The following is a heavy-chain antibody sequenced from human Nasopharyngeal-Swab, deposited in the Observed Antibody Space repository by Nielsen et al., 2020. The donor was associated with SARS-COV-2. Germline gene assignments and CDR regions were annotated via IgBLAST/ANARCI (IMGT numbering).Heavy chain of an antibody. CDR1: GFTFNDYD. Sequence: GGSLRLSYAPSGFTFNDYDICWVRQTAGAGLEWVSSVGTAGDTHYQDSVQGRFTISRENAKNSVFLQMDSLKVGDTGIYFCARVLSRTSPYGMDVWGRGTQVTVSS. J-gene: IGHJ6*01. D-gene: IGHD2-2*01. CDR2: VGTAGDT. V-gene: IGHV3-13*01. CDR3: ARVLSRTSPYGMDV.